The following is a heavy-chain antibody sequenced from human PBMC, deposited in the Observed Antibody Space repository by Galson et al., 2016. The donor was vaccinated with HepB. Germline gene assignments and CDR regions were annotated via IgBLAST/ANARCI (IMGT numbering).Heavy chain of an antibody. CDR3: ARDRGYLGSAFDY. Sequence: SLRLSCAASGFTFSRHSMSWVRQAPGKGLEWVSGTGVDGGPTFYAKSVKGRFIISKDMSKNTLSLQMNSLRADDTAVYYCARDRGYLGSAFDYWVLGTLVTVAS. CDR1: GFTFSRHS. CDR2: TGVDGGPT. J-gene: IGHJ4*02. D-gene: IGHD3-22*01. V-gene: IGHV3-23*01.